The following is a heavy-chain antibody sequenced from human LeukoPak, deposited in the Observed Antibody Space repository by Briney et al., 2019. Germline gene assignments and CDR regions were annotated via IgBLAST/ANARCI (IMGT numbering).Heavy chain of an antibody. V-gene: IGHV4-59*06. J-gene: IGHJ1*01. CDR3: ARGVVAATLHFQH. CDR2: IYYSGST. Sequence: SETLSLTCTVSGGSISSYYWSWIRQHPGKGLEWIGYIYYSGSTYYNPSLKSRVTISVDTSKNQFSLKLSSVTAADTAVYYCARGVVAATLHFQHWGQGTLVTVSS. D-gene: IGHD2-15*01. CDR1: GGSISSYY.